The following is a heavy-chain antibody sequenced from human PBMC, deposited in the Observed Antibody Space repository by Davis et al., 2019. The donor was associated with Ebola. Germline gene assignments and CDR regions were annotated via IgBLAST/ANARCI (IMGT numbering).Heavy chain of an antibody. CDR3: ARGGFDY. CDR2: NSSSSSSI. CDR1: GLSFSTYS. J-gene: IGHJ4*02. V-gene: IGHV3-48*02. Sequence: GESLKISCADSGLSFSTYSMNWVRQAPGKGLEWVSYNSSSSSSIHYADSVKGRFTISRDNAKNSLYMQMNSLRDEDTAVYYCARGGFDYWGQGTLVTVSS.